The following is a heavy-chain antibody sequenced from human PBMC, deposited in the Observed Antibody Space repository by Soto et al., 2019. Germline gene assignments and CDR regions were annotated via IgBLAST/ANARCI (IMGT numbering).Heavy chain of an antibody. CDR2: ISSSSSTI. CDR3: ARDRIAVAGEYYYYYYGMDV. J-gene: IGHJ6*02. Sequence: EVQLVESGGGLVQPGGSLRLSCAASGFTFSSYSMNWVRQAPGKGLEWVSYISSSSSTIYYADSVKGRFTISRDNAKNSLYLQMNSLRAEDTAVYYCARDRIAVAGEYYYYYYGMDVWGQGTTVTVSS. CDR1: GFTFSSYS. V-gene: IGHV3-48*01. D-gene: IGHD6-19*01.